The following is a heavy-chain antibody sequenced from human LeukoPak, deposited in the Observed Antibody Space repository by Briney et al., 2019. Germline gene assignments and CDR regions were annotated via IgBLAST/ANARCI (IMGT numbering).Heavy chain of an antibody. CDR3: ARGPGYYYGDY. Sequence: PGRSQRLSCAASGFNFNNCAMHWVRQAPGKGLERVAVISYDGNSKYYADSVKGRFTISRDNSKNTPYLQMNSLRPEDTAMYYCARGPGYYYGDYWGQGTLVTVSS. CDR2: ISYDGNSK. J-gene: IGHJ4*02. V-gene: IGHV3-30-3*01. D-gene: IGHD3-22*01. CDR1: GFNFNNCA.